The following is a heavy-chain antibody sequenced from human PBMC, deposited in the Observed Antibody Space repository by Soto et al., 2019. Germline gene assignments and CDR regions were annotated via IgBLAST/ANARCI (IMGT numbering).Heavy chain of an antibody. CDR1: GYTFTSYG. Sequence: ASVKVSCKASGYTFTSYGISWVRQAPGQGLEWMGWISAYNGNTNYAQKLQGRATMTTDTSTSTAYMELSSLRSEDTAVYYCARDRYCSGGSCYSNNWFDPWGQGTQVTVSS. V-gene: IGHV1-18*01. CDR2: ISAYNGNT. D-gene: IGHD2-15*01. J-gene: IGHJ5*02. CDR3: ARDRYCSGGSCYSNNWFDP.